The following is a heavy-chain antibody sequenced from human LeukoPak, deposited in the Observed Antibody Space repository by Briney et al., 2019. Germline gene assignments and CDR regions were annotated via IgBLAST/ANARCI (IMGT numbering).Heavy chain of an antibody. CDR3: ARDGEVVVTAFYFDY. V-gene: IGHV3-21*01. J-gene: IGHJ4*02. CDR2: ISSSSYI. CDR1: GFTFSSYS. D-gene: IGHD2-21*02. Sequence: PGGSLRLSCAASGFTFSSYSMNWVRQAPGKGLEWVSSISSSSYIYYADSVKGRFTISRDNAKNSLYLQMNSLRAEDTAVYYCARDGEVVVTAFYFDYWGQGTLVAVSS.